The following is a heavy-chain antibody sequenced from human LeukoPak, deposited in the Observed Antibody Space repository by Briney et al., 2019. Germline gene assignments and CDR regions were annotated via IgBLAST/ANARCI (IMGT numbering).Heavy chain of an antibody. CDR1: GGSISSSRYY. J-gene: IGHJ4*02. V-gene: IGHV4-39*07. CDR3: VTYYFDSSGPKKNY. D-gene: IGHD3-22*01. Sequence: SETLSLTCTVSGGSISSSRYYWGWIRQPPGKGLEWIGSIYYSGSTYDNPSLKSRATISVDTSKKQFSLKLSSVTAADTAVYYCVTYYFDSSGPKKNYWGQGTLVTVSS. CDR2: IYYSGST.